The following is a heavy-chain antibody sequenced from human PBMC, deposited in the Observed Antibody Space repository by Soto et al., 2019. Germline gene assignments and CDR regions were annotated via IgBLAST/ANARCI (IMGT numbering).Heavy chain of an antibody. CDR2: IIPIFGTA. V-gene: IGHV1-69*13. J-gene: IGHJ6*02. Sequence: SVKVSCKASGGTFSSYAISWVRQAPGQGLEWMGGIIPIFGTANYAQKFQGRVTITADESTSTAYMELSSLRSEDTAVYYCARVESEYSYGPFYYYGMDVWGQGTKVTGSS. D-gene: IGHD5-18*01. CDR1: GGTFSSYA. CDR3: ARVESEYSYGPFYYYGMDV.